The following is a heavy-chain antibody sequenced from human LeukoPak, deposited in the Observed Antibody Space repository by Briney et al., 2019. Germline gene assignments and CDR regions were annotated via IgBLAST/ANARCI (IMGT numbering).Heavy chain of an antibody. CDR2: IIPIFGTA. CDR3: AAAGTPSWGYYYYGMDV. Sequence: ASVKVSFTASGGTFSIYAISWVRQAPGQGLEWMGGIIPIFGTANYAQKFQGRVTITADESTSTAYMELSSLRSEDTAVYYCAAAGTPSWGYYYYGMDVWGQGTTVTVSS. J-gene: IGHJ6*02. V-gene: IGHV1-69*13. D-gene: IGHD6-13*01. CDR1: GGTFSIYA.